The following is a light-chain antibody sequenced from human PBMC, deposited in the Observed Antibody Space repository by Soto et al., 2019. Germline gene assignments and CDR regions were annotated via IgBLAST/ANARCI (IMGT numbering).Light chain of an antibody. CDR3: QQSFTAPWT. J-gene: IGKJ1*01. V-gene: IGKV1-39*01. CDR2: TAS. Sequence: DIQMTQSPSSQSASVGDRVTITCRASQSISTLLNWYQQKPGKAPNLLIYTASTLHGGVPSRFSGSGSGTDFTLTISRLQPEDFATYYCQQSFTAPWTFGQGTRVEIK. CDR1: QSISTL.